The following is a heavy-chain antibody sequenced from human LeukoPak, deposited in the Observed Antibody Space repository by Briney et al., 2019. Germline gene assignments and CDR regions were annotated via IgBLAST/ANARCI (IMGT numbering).Heavy chain of an antibody. V-gene: IGHV1-2*02. Sequence: SSVTVSCKPSGYTFTRYYMHWVRQAPGQGREWMGWINPNSGGTNYAQKFQGRVTMTRDTSISTAYMELSRLRSDDTAVYYCARDIVATNYYYYYGMDVWGQGTTVTVSS. J-gene: IGHJ6*02. CDR1: GYTFTRYY. D-gene: IGHD5-12*01. CDR2: INPNSGGT. CDR3: ARDIVATNYYYYYGMDV.